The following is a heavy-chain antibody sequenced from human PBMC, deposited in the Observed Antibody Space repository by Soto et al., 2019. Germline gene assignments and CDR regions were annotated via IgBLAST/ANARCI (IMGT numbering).Heavy chain of an antibody. CDR1: GFSLSTSGVG. CDR2: IYWDDDK. V-gene: IGHV2-5*02. Sequence: QITLKESGPSLVKPTQTLTLTCTFSGFSLSTSGVGVGWIRQPPGKALEWLALIYWDDDKRYSPSLKSRLTITKDTSKNQVVLTMTNMDPVDTATYYCAHTTITMIVVEYYFDYWGQGTLVTVSS. CDR3: AHTTITMIVVEYYFDY. D-gene: IGHD3-22*01. J-gene: IGHJ4*02.